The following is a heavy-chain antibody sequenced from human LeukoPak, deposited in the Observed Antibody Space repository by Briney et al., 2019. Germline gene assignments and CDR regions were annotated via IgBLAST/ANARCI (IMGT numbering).Heavy chain of an antibody. V-gene: IGHV3-23*01. CDR2: ISGSGST. CDR1: GYIFNNYA. CDR3: GKGXQDCSPTTCXYD. D-gene: IGHD2-2*01. J-gene: IGHJ4*02. Sequence: PGGSLRLSCVASGYIFNNYAVSWVRQAPGKGLEWVSAISGSGSTYYADSVKGRFTISRDNSKNTGYLQMNSLRAEDTAVYYCGKGXQDCSPTTCXYDWGQGXLVTVXS.